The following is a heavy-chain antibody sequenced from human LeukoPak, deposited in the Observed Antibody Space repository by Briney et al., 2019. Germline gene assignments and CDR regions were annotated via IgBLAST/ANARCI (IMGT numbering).Heavy chain of an antibody. J-gene: IGHJ4*02. CDR2: IKEDGSDK. CDR1: GFTFSTYL. V-gene: IGHV3-7*01. D-gene: IGHD2-2*01. Sequence: GGSLRLSCAASGFTFSTYLMSWARQAPGKGLEWVANIKEDGSDKEYVDSVKGRFTISRDNAKKSLYLQMNYLRAEDTAVYYCARVYHSTSGRAMDFWGQGTLVTVSS. CDR3: ARVYHSTSGRAMDF.